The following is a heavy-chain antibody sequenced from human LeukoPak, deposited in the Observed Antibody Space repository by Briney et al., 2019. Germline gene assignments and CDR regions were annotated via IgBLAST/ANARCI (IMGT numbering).Heavy chain of an antibody. V-gene: IGHV4-39*02. CDR3: AREEYQLLYYYYGMDV. J-gene: IGHJ6*04. CDR1: GGSISSSSYY. D-gene: IGHD2-2*01. CDR2: IYYSGST. Sequence: PSETLSLTCTVSGGSISSSSYYWGWIRQPPGTGLEWIGSIYYSGSTYYNPSLKSRVTISVDTSKNQFSLKLSSVTAADTAVYYCAREEYQLLYYYYGMDVWGQRDHGHRLL.